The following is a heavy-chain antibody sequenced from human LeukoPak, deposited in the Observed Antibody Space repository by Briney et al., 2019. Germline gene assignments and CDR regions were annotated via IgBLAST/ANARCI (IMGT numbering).Heavy chain of an antibody. CDR1: GGSFSGYY. D-gene: IGHD3-3*01. Sequence: SETLSITCAVYGGSFSGYYWSWIRQPPGKGLEWIGEINHSGSTNYNPSLKSRVTISVDTSKNQFSLKLSSVTAADTAVYYCARVWMRGLIDYWGQGTLVTVSS. CDR3: ARVWMRGLIDY. CDR2: INHSGST. J-gene: IGHJ4*02. V-gene: IGHV4-34*01.